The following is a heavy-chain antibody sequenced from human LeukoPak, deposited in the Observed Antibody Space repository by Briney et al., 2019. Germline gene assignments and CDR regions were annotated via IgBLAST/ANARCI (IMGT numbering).Heavy chain of an antibody. J-gene: IGHJ6*02. Sequence: ASVKVSCKASGYTFTSYDINWVRQATGQGLGWMGWMNPNSGNTGYAQKFQGRVTMTRNTSISTAYMELSSLRSDDTAVYYCARAFQLLSGMDVWGQGTTVTVSS. V-gene: IGHV1-8*01. CDR3: ARAFQLLSGMDV. D-gene: IGHD2-2*01. CDR2: MNPNSGNT. CDR1: GYTFTSYD.